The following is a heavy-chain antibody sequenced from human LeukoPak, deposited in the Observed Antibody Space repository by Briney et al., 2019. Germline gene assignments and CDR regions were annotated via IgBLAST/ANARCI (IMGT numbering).Heavy chain of an antibody. V-gene: IGHV1-8*01. Sequence: ASVKVSCKASGYTFTSYDINWVRQATGQGLEWMGWMNPNSGNTGYAQKFQGRVTMTRNTSISTAYMELSSLRSEDTAVYSCAMPLRFLEWLSTGYYMDVWGKGSTVTVSS. CDR2: MNPNSGNT. CDR1: GYTFTSYD. J-gene: IGHJ6*03. D-gene: IGHD3-3*01. CDR3: AMPLRFLEWLSTGYYMDV.